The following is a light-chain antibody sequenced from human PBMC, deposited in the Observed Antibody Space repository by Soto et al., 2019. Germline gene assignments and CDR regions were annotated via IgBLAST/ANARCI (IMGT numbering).Light chain of an antibody. CDR3: LVCDSDTDHYF. J-gene: IGLJ1*01. V-gene: IGLV3-21*02. Sequence: SHEPAPPASVPVAPGQTPRITCGGNNIGSKSVHWYQQKPGQAPVLVVSDDTNRPSGIPERFSGSNSGNTATLTFSRVEAGDEADYYSLVCDSDTDHYFFGPGTTVTVL. CDR1: NIGSKS. CDR2: DDT.